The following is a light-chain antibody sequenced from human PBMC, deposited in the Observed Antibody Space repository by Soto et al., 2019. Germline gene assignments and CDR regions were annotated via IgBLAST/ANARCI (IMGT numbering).Light chain of an antibody. CDR1: QSVSNNY. V-gene: IGKV4-1*01. Sequence: IGFTQSPGTLSLSPVERATLSCRASQSVSNNYLAWYQQKPGQPPKLLIFWASTRESGVPDRFSGSGSGTDFTLTISSLQAEDVAIYYCQQYYTSPTWTFGQGTKVDIK. CDR3: QQYYTSPTWT. CDR2: WAS. J-gene: IGKJ1*01.